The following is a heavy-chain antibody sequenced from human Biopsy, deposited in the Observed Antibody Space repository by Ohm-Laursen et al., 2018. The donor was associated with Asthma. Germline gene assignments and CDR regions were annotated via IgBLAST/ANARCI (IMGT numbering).Heavy chain of an antibody. Sequence: SETLSLTRTFSGGSINSDYWSWIRQPPGKGLEWIGLSSYSGFRKYNPSLKSRVTISVDTSKNQLSLNLTSVIAADTAVYYCARDQGDSKFDYWGQGILVTVSS. V-gene: IGHV4-59*01. CDR2: SSYSGFR. CDR3: ARDQGDSKFDY. CDR1: GGSINSDY. D-gene: IGHD3-16*01. J-gene: IGHJ4*02.